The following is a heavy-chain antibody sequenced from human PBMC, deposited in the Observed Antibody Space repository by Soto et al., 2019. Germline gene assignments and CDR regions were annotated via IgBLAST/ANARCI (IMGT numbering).Heavy chain of an antibody. CDR2: ISSSNSYI. V-gene: IGHV3-21*01. D-gene: IGHD3-22*01. Sequence: PGGSLRLSCAASGFTFSSYSMNWVRQAPGKGLEWVSSISSSNSYIYYADSVKGRFTIARDNAKNSLYLQMNSLRAEDTAVYYCARDPREYYYDSSDYFDYWGQGTMVTVSS. CDR1: GFTFSSYS. J-gene: IGHJ4*02. CDR3: ARDPREYYYDSSDYFDY.